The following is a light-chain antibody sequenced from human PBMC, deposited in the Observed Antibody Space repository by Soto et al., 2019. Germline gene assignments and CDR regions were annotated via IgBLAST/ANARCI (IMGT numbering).Light chain of an antibody. CDR1: SSDVGSYNL. Sequence: QSVLTQPASVSGSPGQSITISCTGTSSDVGSYNLVSWYQQHPGKAPKLMIYEGSKRPSGVSNRFSGSKSGNTASLTISGLQAEDEADYYCCSYAGSSTHVGFGGGTKLTVL. CDR3: CSYAGSSTHVG. CDR2: EGS. J-gene: IGLJ2*01. V-gene: IGLV2-23*01.